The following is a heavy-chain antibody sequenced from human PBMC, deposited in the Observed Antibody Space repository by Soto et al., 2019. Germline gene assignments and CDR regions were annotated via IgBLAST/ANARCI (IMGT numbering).Heavy chain of an antibody. J-gene: IGHJ5*02. CDR3: ARGGYTVVAAMYWFDP. V-gene: IGHV1-69*13. CDR2: IIPIFGTA. CDR1: GGTFSSYA. Sequence: SVKVFCKASGGTFSSYAISWVRQAPGQGLEWMGGIIPIFGTANYAQKFQGRVTITADESTSTAYMELSSLRSEDTAVYYCARGGYTVVAAMYWFDPWGQGTLVTVSS. D-gene: IGHD2-15*01.